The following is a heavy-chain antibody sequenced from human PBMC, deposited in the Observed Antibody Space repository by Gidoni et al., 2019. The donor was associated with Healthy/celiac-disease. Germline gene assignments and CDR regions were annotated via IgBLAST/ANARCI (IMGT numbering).Heavy chain of an antibody. J-gene: IGHJ3*02. Sequence: EVQLVESGGGLVQHGGSLRLSCSASGFTFSSYAMHWVRQAPGKGLEYVSAISSNGGSTYYADSVKGRFTISRDNSKNTLYLQMSSLRAEDTAVYYCVKGQDGYNRLPLHRYAFDIWGQGTMVTVSS. CDR2: ISSNGGST. D-gene: IGHD5-12*01. CDR1: GFTFSSYA. CDR3: VKGQDGYNRLPLHRYAFDI. V-gene: IGHV3-64D*06.